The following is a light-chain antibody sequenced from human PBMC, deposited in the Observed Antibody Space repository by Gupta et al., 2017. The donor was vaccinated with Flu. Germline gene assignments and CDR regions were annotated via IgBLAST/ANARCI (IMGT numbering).Light chain of an antibody. CDR1: QTITSDY. V-gene: IGKV3-20*01. J-gene: IGKJ1*01. CDR3: QQYDGSVWT. CDR2: GAS. Sequence: GTLSLSPGEGATVSCRASQTITSDYLAWYQQKPGQAPRLLIYGASSRATGVPDRFSGRGSGTDFTLTISRLEPDDFAMYYCQQYDGSVWTFGQGTKVEIK.